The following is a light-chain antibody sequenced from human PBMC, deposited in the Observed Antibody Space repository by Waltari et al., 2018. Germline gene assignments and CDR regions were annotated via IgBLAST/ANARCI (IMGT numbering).Light chain of an antibody. Sequence: DIQMTQSPSSLSASVGDRVTITCRASQSISIYLNWYQQKPGKAPKLLIYETSSLQSGVPSRFSGSGSGTDFTLTISSLQPDDSATYYCQQSSNTLGALTFGGGTKVEIK. CDR3: QQSSNTLGALT. CDR1: QSISIY. J-gene: IGKJ4*01. CDR2: ETS. V-gene: IGKV1-39*01.